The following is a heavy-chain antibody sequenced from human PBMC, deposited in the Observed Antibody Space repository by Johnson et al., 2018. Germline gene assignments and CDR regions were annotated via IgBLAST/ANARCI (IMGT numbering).Heavy chain of an antibody. CDR2: TGSSSNTI. Sequence: VQLVESGGGLVQPGGSLRLSCAASGFTFSDYNMNWVRQAPGKGLEWVSYTGSSSNTIYYADSVKGRFTISRDNPKNSLYLQRNSLRAEETAVYYCAGAFDICGQGTMVTVSS. CDR1: GFTFSDYN. V-gene: IGHV3-48*01. J-gene: IGHJ3*02. CDR3: AGAFDI.